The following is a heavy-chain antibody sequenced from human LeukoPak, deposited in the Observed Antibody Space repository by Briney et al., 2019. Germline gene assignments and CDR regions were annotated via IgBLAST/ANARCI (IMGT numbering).Heavy chain of an antibody. Sequence: QAGGSLRLSCAASGFTFSSYEMNWVRQAPGKGLEWVSYISSSGRTIYYADSVKGRFTISRDNAKNSLYLQMNSLRAEDTAVYYCARVFLYRSSYGEYLDYWGQGTLVTVSS. J-gene: IGHJ4*02. D-gene: IGHD5-18*01. V-gene: IGHV3-48*03. CDR3: ARVFLYRSSYGEYLDY. CDR2: ISSSGRTI. CDR1: GFTFSSYE.